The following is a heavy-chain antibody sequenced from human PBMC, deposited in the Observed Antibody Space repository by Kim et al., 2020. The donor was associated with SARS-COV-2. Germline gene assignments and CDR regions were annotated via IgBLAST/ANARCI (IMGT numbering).Heavy chain of an antibody. V-gene: IGHV3-23*01. J-gene: IGHJ5*01. D-gene: IGHD3-10*01. Sequence: YADSGGGRFTISRANSKNMVYLQMKSLRTEDTAVYYCAKMGSGSYLKWFDSWGQGTLVTVSS. CDR3: AKMGSGSYLKWFDS.